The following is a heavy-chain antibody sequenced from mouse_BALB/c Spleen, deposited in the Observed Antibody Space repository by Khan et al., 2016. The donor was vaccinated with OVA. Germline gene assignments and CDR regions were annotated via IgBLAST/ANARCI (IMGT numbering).Heavy chain of an antibody. CDR1: GYTFTDYN. J-gene: IGHJ3*01. Sequence: MQLEESGPELVKPGASVKISCKASGYTFTDYNMDWMKLSHGKSLEWIGYIYPNDGGTGYNQKVKTKATLTVENSSSIVYMESRSLTSEDSAVYYCVRSGYGSFAYWGQGTLVTVSA. CDR2: IYPNDGGT. V-gene: IGHV1S29*02. CDR3: VRSGYGSFAY. D-gene: IGHD1-2*01.